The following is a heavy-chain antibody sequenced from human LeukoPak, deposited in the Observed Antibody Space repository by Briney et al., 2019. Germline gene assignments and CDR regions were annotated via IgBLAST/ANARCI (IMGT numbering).Heavy chain of an antibody. CDR1: GVIFSRYG. J-gene: IGHJ3*01. D-gene: IGHD1-26*01. V-gene: IGHV3-33*01. Sequence: GGSLRLSCAGSGVIFSRYGMHWVRQAPGKGLEWVALIRYDGNDHWYGDSAKGRFTISRDNSKETVYLQMDSLRDEDTAVYYCARWGIVGHDAFDLWGQGTMVTVSS. CDR3: ARWGIVGHDAFDL. CDR2: IRYDGNDH.